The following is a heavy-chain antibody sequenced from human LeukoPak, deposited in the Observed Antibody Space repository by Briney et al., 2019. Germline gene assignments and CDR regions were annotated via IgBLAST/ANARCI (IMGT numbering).Heavy chain of an antibody. CDR1: GGSFSGYY. V-gene: IGHV4-38-2*01. CDR2: IYHSGST. D-gene: IGHD2-15*01. Sequence: PSEALSLTCAVYGGSFSGYYWGWIRQPPGKGLEWIGSIYHSGSTYYNPSLKSRVTISVDTSKNQFSLKLSSVTAADTAVYYCAGAKYCSGGSCYSDYYYMDVWAKGPRSPSP. CDR3: AGAKYCSGGSCYSDYYYMDV. J-gene: IGHJ6*03.